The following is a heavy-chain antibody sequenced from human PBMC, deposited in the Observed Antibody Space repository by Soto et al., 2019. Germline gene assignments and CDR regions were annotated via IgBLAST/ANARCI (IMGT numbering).Heavy chain of an antibody. D-gene: IGHD2-15*01. CDR2: IYYSGRA. CDR1: GGSISKYY. J-gene: IGHJ5*02. Sequence: SETLSLTCTVSGGSISKYYWSWIRQPPGKGLEWIGLIYYSGRANYNPSLKSRVTISVDSSKNQFSLKLSFVTAADTAAYYCAREYCSGDSCYSRDWFDPWGQGALVTVSS. CDR3: AREYCSGDSCYSRDWFDP. V-gene: IGHV4-59*01.